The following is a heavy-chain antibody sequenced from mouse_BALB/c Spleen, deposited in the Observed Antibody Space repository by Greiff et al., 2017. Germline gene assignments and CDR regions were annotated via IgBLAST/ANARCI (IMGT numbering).Heavy chain of an antibody. J-gene: IGHJ4*01. D-gene: IGHD2-1*01. V-gene: IGHV1S56*01. Sequence: QVQLQQSGPELVKPGASVRISCKASGYTFTSYYIHWVKQRPGQGLEWIGWIYPGNVNTKYNEKFKGKATLTADKSSSTAYMQLSSLTSEDSAVYFCAREGGNYGAMDYWGQGTSVTVSS. CDR3: AREGGNYGAMDY. CDR2: IYPGNVNT. CDR1: GYTFTSYY.